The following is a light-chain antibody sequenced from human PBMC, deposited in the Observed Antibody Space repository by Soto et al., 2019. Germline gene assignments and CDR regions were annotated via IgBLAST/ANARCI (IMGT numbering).Light chain of an antibody. CDR2: DAS. CDR1: QSVSSY. Sequence: EIVLTQSPATLSLSPGERATLSCRASQSVSSYLIWYQQKPGQAPRLLIYDASKRATGIPARFSGSGSGTGFTLTISSLEPEDFAVYYCQQRSHWPWTFGQGTKVEIK. V-gene: IGKV3-11*01. CDR3: QQRSHWPWT. J-gene: IGKJ1*01.